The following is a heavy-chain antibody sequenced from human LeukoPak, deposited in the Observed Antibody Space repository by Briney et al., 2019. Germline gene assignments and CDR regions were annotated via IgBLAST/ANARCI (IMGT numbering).Heavy chain of an antibody. CDR3: ARGARYSYGYYYYYYMDV. D-gene: IGHD5-18*01. V-gene: IGHV4-59*12. J-gene: IGHJ6*03. CDR2: IYYSGST. Sequence: SETLSLTCTVSGGSISSYYWSWIRQPPGKGLEWIGYIYYSGSTNYNPSLKSRVTISVDTSKNQFSLKLSSVTAADTAVYYCARGARYSYGYYYYYYMDVWGKGTTVTVSS. CDR1: GGSISSYY.